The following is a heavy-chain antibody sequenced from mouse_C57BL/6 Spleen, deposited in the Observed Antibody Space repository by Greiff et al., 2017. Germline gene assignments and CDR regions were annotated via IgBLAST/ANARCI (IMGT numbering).Heavy chain of an antibody. V-gene: IGHV5-4*01. Sequence: EVMLVESGGGLVKPGGSLKLSCAASGFTFSSYAMSWVRQTPEKRLEWVATISDGGSYTYYPDNVKGRFPISRDNAKNNLYLQMSHLKSEDTAMYYCARDPRYDGYRYFDVWGTGTTVTVSS. D-gene: IGHD2-3*01. CDR2: ISDGGSYT. CDR3: ARDPRYDGYRYFDV. CDR1: GFTFSSYA. J-gene: IGHJ1*03.